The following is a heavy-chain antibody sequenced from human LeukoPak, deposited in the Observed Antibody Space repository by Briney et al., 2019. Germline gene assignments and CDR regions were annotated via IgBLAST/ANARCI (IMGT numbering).Heavy chain of an antibody. CDR3: AGHAHSTPFEY. V-gene: IGHV5-51*01. D-gene: IGHD2-15*01. Sequence: GESLKISCKGSGYSFTSYWIGWVRQMPGKGLEWVGIIYPGDSDTRYSPSFQGQVTISVDKSINTAYLQWNDLNASDIAMYYCAGHAHSTPFEYWGQGPLVTGSS. CDR2: IYPGDSDT. CDR1: GYSFTSYW. J-gene: IGHJ4*02.